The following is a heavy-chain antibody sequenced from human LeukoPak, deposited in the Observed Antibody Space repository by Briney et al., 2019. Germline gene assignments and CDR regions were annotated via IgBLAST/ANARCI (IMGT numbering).Heavy chain of an antibody. Sequence: GGSLRLSCTTSVFPFSRYSMNWVRQAPGKGLEWVALISSDASDHYYLDSVKDRFTVSRDNSKNTLYLQMDSLRVDDTAVFYCVKSIVAGTGIFDSWGQGTLVTVSS. V-gene: IGHV3-30*18. CDR3: VKSIVAGTGIFDS. D-gene: IGHD1-26*01. CDR1: VFPFSRYS. CDR2: ISSDASDH. J-gene: IGHJ4*02.